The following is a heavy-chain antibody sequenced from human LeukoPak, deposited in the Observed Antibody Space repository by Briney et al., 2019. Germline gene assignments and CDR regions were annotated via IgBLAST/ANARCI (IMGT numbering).Heavy chain of an antibody. CDR3: ARIGLYSGSYLPDY. CDR1: GGSISSYY. J-gene: IGHJ4*02. CDR2: IYYSGST. D-gene: IGHD1-26*01. V-gene: IGHV4-59*01. Sequence: KPSETLSLTCTVSGGSISSYYWSWIRQPPGKGLEWIGYIYYSGSTNYNPSLKSRVTISVDTSKNQLSLKLSSVTAADTAVYYCARIGLYSGSYLPDYWGQGTLVTVSS.